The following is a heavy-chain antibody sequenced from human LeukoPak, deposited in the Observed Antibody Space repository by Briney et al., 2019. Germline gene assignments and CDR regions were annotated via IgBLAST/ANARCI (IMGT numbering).Heavy chain of an antibody. CDR1: GGSISSYY. CDR3: ASPYGSGSYSDY. D-gene: IGHD3-10*01. V-gene: IGHV4-59*12. CDR2: IYYSGST. J-gene: IGHJ4*02. Sequence: PSETLSLTCTVSGGSISSYYWSWIRQPPGKGLEWIGYIYYSGSTNYNPSLKSRVTISVDTSKNQFSLKLSSVTAADTAVYYCASPYGSGSYSDYWGQGTLVTVSS.